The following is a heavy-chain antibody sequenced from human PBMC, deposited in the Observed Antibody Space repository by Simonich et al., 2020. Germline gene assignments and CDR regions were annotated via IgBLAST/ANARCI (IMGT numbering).Heavy chain of an antibody. CDR3: AREGLLLDAFDI. D-gene: IGHD2-15*01. CDR1: GFTFSSYA. Sequence: QVQLVESGGGVVQPGRSLRLSCAASGFTFSSYAMHWVRQAPGKGLEWVAVISDEGSNKDYADSVKGRFTISRDNSKNTLYLQMNSLRAEDTAVYYCAREGLLLDAFDIWGQGTMVTVSS. CDR2: ISDEGSNK. J-gene: IGHJ3*02. V-gene: IGHV3-30*04.